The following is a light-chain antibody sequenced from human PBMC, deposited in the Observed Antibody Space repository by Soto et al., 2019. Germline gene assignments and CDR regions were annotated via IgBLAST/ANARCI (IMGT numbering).Light chain of an antibody. CDR1: SSDVGGYNF. V-gene: IGLV2-11*01. CDR2: DVS. Sequence: QSALTQPRSVSGSPGQPVTISCTGTSSDVGGYNFVSWYQQYPGKAPKVMIYDVSKRSSGVPDRFSGSKSGNTASLTISGLQAEDEADYYCCSYAESFYVFGTGTKLTVL. CDR3: CSYAESFYV. J-gene: IGLJ1*01.